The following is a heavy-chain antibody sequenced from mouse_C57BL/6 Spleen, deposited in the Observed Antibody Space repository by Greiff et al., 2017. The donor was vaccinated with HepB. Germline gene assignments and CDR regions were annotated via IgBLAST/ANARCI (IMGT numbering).Heavy chain of an antibody. J-gene: IGHJ4*01. CDR3: ARPIVTYYAMDY. Sequence: EVKLMESGGDLVKPGGSLKLSCAASGFTFSSYGMSWVRQTPDKRLEWVATISSGGSYTYYPDSVKGRFTISRDNAKNTRYLQISSLKSEDTAMYYCARPIVTYYAMDYWGQGTSVTVSS. CDR1: GFTFSSYG. D-gene: IGHD2-5*01. V-gene: IGHV5-6*01. CDR2: ISSGGSYT.